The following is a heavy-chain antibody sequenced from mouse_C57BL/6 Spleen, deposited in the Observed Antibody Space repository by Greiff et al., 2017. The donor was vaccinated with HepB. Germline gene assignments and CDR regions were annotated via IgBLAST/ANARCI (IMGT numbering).Heavy chain of an antibody. CDR2: ISSGSSTI. D-gene: IGHD1-1*01. CDR1: GFTFSDYG. CDR3: ARGHYYGSSLFDY. V-gene: IGHV5-17*01. J-gene: IGHJ2*01. Sequence: EVMLVESGGGLVKPGGSLKLSCAASGFTFSDYGMHWVRQAPEKGLEWVAYISSGSSTIYYADTVKGRFTISRDNAKNTLFLQMTSLRSEDTAMYYCARGHYYGSSLFDYWGQGTTLTVSS.